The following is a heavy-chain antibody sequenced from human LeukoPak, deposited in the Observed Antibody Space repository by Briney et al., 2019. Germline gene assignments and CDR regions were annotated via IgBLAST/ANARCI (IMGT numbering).Heavy chain of an antibody. CDR2: ISGSGGST. CDR3: AKIGEHITIFGVVIIPYYFDY. D-gene: IGHD3-3*01. Sequence: PGGSLRLSCAASGFTFSSYAMSWVRQAPGKGLEWVSAISGSGGSTYYADSVKGRFTISRDNSKNTLYLQMNSLRAEDTAVYYCAKIGEHITIFGVVIIPYYFDYWGQGTLVTVSS. J-gene: IGHJ4*02. CDR1: GFTFSSYA. V-gene: IGHV3-23*01.